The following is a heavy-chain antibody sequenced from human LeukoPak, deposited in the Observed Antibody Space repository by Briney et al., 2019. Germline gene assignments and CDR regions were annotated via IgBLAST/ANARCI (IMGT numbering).Heavy chain of an antibody. J-gene: IGHJ6*03. V-gene: IGHV4-59*01. CDR3: ARVVYSGYDFRGAMDV. CDR1: GGSISSYY. D-gene: IGHD5-12*01. Sequence: SETLSLTCTISGGSISSYYWRWIRQPPGKGLEWIGYIYYTGSTNHNPSLKSRVTISVDTSKNQFSLKLSSVTAADTAVYYCARVVYSGYDFRGAMDVWGKGTTVTVSS. CDR2: IYYTGST.